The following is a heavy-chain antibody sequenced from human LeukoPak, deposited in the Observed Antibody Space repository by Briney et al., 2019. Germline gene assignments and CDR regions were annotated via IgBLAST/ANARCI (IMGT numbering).Heavy chain of an antibody. D-gene: IGHD6-13*01. J-gene: IGHJ4*02. V-gene: IGHV3-30*02. CDR3: AKVRGLAAGSESFDY. Sequence: GGSPRLSCAAFGFTFHNYGIHWVRQAPGKGLEWVTFIRYDGSDEYYADSVKGRFTISRDNSKSTLYLQMNSLRPEDTAMYYCAKVRGLAAGSESFDYWGQGTLVTVSS. CDR2: IRYDGSDE. CDR1: GFTFHNYG.